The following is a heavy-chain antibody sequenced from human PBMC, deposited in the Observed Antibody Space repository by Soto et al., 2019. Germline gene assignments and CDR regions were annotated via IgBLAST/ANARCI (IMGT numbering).Heavy chain of an antibody. CDR1: GFTFSSYG. CDR2: IWYDGSNK. J-gene: IGHJ3*02. D-gene: IGHD6-13*01. V-gene: IGHV3-33*01. CDR3: ARETPIAAAGAFDI. Sequence: GGFLRLSCAASGFTFSSYGMHWVRQAPGKGLEWVAVIWYDGSNKYYADSVKGRFTISRDNSKNTLYLQMNSLRAEDTAVYYCARETPIAAAGAFDIWGQGTMVTVSS.